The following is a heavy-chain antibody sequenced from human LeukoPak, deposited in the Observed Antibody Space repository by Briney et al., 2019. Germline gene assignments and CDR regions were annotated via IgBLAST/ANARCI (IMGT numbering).Heavy chain of an antibody. V-gene: IGHV6-1*01. CDR1: GDSVSSNSPA. Sequence: SQTLSLTCAISGDSVSSNSPAWNWIRQSPSRGLEWLGRTYFRSKWYHDYAVSVESRIIINPDTSKNQFSLQLNSVTPEDTAVYYCARDGPLESGYDYFDYWGQGTLVTVSS. J-gene: IGHJ4*02. CDR3: ARDGPLESGYDYFDY. CDR2: TYFRSKWYH. D-gene: IGHD5-12*01.